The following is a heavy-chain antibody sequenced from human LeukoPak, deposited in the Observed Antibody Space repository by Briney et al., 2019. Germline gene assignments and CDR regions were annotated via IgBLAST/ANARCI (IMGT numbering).Heavy chain of an antibody. Sequence: GGSLRLSCAASGFTFSSYAMHWVRQAPGKGLEYVSAISSNGGSTYYANSVKGRFTISRDNSKDTLYLQMGSLRAEDMAVYYCARAVLLWFGELGYYFDYWGQGTLVTVSS. CDR2: ISSNGGST. J-gene: IGHJ4*02. V-gene: IGHV3-64*01. CDR1: GFTFSSYA. D-gene: IGHD3-10*01. CDR3: ARAVLLWFGELGYYFDY.